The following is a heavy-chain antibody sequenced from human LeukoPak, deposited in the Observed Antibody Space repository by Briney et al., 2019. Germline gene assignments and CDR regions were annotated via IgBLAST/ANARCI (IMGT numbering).Heavy chain of an antibody. CDR3: ARDLSSSTSCYSY. D-gene: IGHD2-2*01. CDR2: ICPSGNYI. CDR1: GFTFSSHS. J-gene: IGHJ4*02. Sequence: NPGGSLRLSCAASGFTFSSHSMNWVRQAPGKGLEWVSSICPSGNYIYYADSVEGRFTISRDNAKNSLYLQMNSLRAEDTAVYYCARDLSSSTSCYSYWGQGTLVTVSS. V-gene: IGHV3-21*01.